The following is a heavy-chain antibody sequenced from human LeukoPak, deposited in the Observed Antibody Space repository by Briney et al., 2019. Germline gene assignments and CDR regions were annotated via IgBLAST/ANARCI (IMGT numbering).Heavy chain of an antibody. V-gene: IGHV3-21*01. CDR2: ISSSSSYI. CDR3: ASGGPIRQLLLHYYGMGV. D-gene: IGHD2-15*01. J-gene: IGHJ6*02. CDR1: GFTFSSYS. Sequence: GGSLRLSCAASGFTFSSYSMNWVRQAPGKGLEWVSSISSSSSYIYYADSVKGRFTISRDNAKNSLYLQMNSLRAEDTAVYYCASGGPIRQLLLHYYGMGVWGQGTTVTVS.